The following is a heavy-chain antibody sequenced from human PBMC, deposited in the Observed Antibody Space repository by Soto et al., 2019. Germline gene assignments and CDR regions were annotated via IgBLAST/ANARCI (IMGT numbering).Heavy chain of an antibody. CDR1: GGSFSGYY. CDR3: AKDLGVYSSGWYTAIDP. CDR2: INHSGST. Sequence: SETLSLTCAVYGGSFSGYYWSWIRQPPGKGLEWIGEINHSGSTNYNPSLKSRVTISVDTSKNQFSLKLSSVTAADTAVYYCAKDLGVYSSGWYTAIDPWGQGTLVNVS. V-gene: IGHV4-34*01. J-gene: IGHJ5*02. D-gene: IGHD6-19*01.